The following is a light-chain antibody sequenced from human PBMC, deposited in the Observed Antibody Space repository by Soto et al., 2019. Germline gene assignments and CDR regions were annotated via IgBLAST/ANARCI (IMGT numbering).Light chain of an antibody. CDR3: QQYGTSRGT. Sequence: EIVLTQSPGTLSLAPGERATLSCRASQSFSSSALAWYQQKPGQAPRLLIYGASSRATGIPDRFSGSGSGADFTLTISRLEYEDFAVYYCQQYGTSRGTFGQGPKVEIK. CDR2: GAS. V-gene: IGKV3-20*01. CDR1: QSFSSSA. J-gene: IGKJ1*01.